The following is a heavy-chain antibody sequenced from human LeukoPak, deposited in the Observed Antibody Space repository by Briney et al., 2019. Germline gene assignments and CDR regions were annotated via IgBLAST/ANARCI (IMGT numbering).Heavy chain of an antibody. J-gene: IGHJ4*02. D-gene: IGHD5-12*01. Sequence: GGSLRLSCAASGFTFSSYGMSWVRRAPGKGPEWVSGVSGSGGNTYYADSVKGRFTISRDNSQNTLYLQMNTLRAEDTAVYYCAKVVSGYHFDYWGQGTLVTVSS. CDR3: AKVVSGYHFDY. V-gene: IGHV3-23*01. CDR1: GFTFSSYG. CDR2: VSGSGGNT.